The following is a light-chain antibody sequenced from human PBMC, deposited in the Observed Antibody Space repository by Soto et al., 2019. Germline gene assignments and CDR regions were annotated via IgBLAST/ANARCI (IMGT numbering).Light chain of an antibody. CDR2: EVT. Sequence: QSALTQPASVSGSPGQPITISCTGSSSDVGAYNFVSWYQHHPGKAPKLILYEVTTRPSGVSSRFSGSKSGNTASLTISGLQADDEANYYCSSYTSSNTPYVFGTGTKFTVL. CDR3: SSYTSSNTPYV. J-gene: IGLJ1*01. CDR1: SSDVGAYNF. V-gene: IGLV2-14*01.